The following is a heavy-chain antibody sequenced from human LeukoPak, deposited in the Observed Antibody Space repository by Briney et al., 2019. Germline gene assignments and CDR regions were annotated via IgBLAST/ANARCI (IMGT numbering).Heavy chain of an antibody. CDR2: ISGSGGST. D-gene: IGHD6-19*01. CDR1: GFTFSSYA. CDR3: AKGRAAVAGKYNWFDP. Sequence: GGSLRLSCAASGFTFSSYAISGFRRLPGKGLNGFSAISGSGGSTYYADSVKGRFTISRDNSKNTLYLQMNSLRAEDTAVYYCAKGRAAVAGKYNWFDPWGQGTLVTVSS. J-gene: IGHJ5*02. V-gene: IGHV3-23*01.